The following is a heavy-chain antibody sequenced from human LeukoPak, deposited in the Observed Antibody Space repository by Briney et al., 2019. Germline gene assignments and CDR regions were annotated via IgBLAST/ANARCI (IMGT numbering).Heavy chain of an antibody. CDR3: ARDLLEIAADSYLDY. Sequence: GGSLRLSCAASGFTFSSYSMNWVRQAPGKGLEWVSSISTSSSYIYYADSVKGRFTISRDNAKNSLFLQMNSPRAEDTAVYYCARDLLEIAADSYLDYWGQGTLVTVSS. J-gene: IGHJ4*02. V-gene: IGHV3-21*01. CDR2: ISTSSSYI. CDR1: GFTFSSYS. D-gene: IGHD6-13*01.